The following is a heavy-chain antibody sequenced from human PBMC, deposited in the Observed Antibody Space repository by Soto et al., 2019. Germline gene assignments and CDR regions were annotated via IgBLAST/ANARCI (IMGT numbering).Heavy chain of an antibody. CDR2: ISWNSGSI. CDR3: AKDIMVRGVITGLDAFDI. D-gene: IGHD3-10*01. V-gene: IGHV3-9*01. Sequence: GGSLRLSCAASGFTFDAYAMHWVRQAPGKGLEWVSGISWNSGSIGYADSVKGRFTISRDNAKNSLYLQMNSLRAEDTALYYCAKDIMVRGVITGLDAFDIWGQGTMVTVSS. CDR1: GFTFDAYA. J-gene: IGHJ3*02.